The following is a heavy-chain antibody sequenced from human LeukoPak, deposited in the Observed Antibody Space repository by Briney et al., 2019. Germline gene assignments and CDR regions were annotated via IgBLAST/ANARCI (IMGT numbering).Heavy chain of an antibody. V-gene: IGHV3-15*01. J-gene: IGHJ4*02. CDR1: GFTFSNAW. CDR2: IKSKTDGGTT. D-gene: IGHD3-9*01. Sequence: GGPLRLSCAVSGFTFSNAWMSWVRQAPGKGLEWVGRIKSKTDGGTTDYAAPVKGRFTISRDDSKNTLYLQMDSLKTEDTAVYYCTTGKSVYDILYLDYWGQGTLVTVSS. CDR3: TTGKSVYDILYLDY.